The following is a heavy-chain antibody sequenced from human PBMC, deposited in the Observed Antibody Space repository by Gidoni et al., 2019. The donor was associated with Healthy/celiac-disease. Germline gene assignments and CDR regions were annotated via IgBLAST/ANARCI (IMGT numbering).Heavy chain of an antibody. J-gene: IGHJ4*02. Sequence: EVQLVESGGGLVQPGGSLRLSCAASGFTFSSYSMNWVRQAPGKGLEGVSYISSSSSTIYYADSVKGRFTISRDNAKNSLYLQMNSLRAEDTAVYYCARDYPQASTMVPDVWGQGTLVTVSS. CDR3: ARDYPQASTMVPDV. D-gene: IGHD3-10*01. CDR2: ISSSSSTI. CDR1: GFTFSSYS. V-gene: IGHV3-48*01.